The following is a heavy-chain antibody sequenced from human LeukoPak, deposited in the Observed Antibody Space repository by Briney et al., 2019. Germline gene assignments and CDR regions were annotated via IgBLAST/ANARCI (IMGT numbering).Heavy chain of an antibody. V-gene: IGHV3-21*01. CDR2: ISSSSSYI. D-gene: IGHD6-19*01. Sequence: GGSLRLSCAASGFTFSSYSMNWVRQAPGKGLEWVSSISSSSSYIYYADSVKGRFTTSRDNAKNSLYLQMNSLRAEDTAVYYCASALLAIAVAGYWGQGTLVTVSS. CDR1: GFTFSSYS. J-gene: IGHJ4*02. CDR3: ASALLAIAVAGY.